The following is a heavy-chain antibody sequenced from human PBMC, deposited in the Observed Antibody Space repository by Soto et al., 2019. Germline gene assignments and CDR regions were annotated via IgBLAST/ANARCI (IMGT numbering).Heavy chain of an antibody. J-gene: IGHJ5*02. Sequence: ASVKVSCKASGGTFSSYTISWVRQAPGQGLEWMGRIIPILGIANYAQKFQGRVTITADKSTSTAYMELSSLRSEDTAVYYCASLSAPRGHCFDPWGQGTLVTVSS. V-gene: IGHV1-69*02. D-gene: IGHD3-10*01. CDR1: GGTFSSYT. CDR3: ASLSAPRGHCFDP. CDR2: IIPILGIA.